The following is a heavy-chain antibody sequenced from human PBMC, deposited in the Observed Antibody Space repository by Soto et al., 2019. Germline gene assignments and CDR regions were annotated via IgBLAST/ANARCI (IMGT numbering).Heavy chain of an antibody. Sequence: SVKVSCKASGGTFSSYAISWVRQAPGQGLEWMGGIIPIFGTANYAQKFQGRVTITADESTSTAYMELSSLRSEDTAVYYCARETAQGDYDFWSGYRANAFDIWGQGTMVTVSS. D-gene: IGHD3-3*01. CDR2: IIPIFGTA. J-gene: IGHJ3*02. CDR3: ARETAQGDYDFWSGYRANAFDI. CDR1: GGTFSSYA. V-gene: IGHV1-69*13.